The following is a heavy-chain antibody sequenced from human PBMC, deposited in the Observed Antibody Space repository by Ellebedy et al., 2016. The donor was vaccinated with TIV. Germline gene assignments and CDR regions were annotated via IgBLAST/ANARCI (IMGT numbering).Heavy chain of an antibody. CDR3: ACPGGSYHHLDY. Sequence: AASVKVSCKASGYTFSNYFMHWVRQAPGQGLEWMGWISAYNGNTNYAQKFQGRVTITADKSTSTAYMELSSLRSEDTAVYYCACPGGSYHHLDYWGQGTLVTVSS. D-gene: IGHD1-26*01. CDR1: GYTFSNYF. CDR2: ISAYNGNT. J-gene: IGHJ4*02. V-gene: IGHV1-18*04.